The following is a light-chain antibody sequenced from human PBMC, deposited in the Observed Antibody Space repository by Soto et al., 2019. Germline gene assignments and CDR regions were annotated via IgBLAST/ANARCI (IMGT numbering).Light chain of an antibody. CDR3: QQYYSPPVT. V-gene: IGKV4-1*01. Sequence: DIVMTQSPDSLAVSLGERATINCKSSQSVSSNNKNYLTWYQLKPGQPPKLLIYWASTRESGVPDRFTGSGSGKDFSLKISSLQAEDVAVYYCQQYYSPPVTFGGGTKVEIK. J-gene: IGKJ4*01. CDR2: WAS. CDR1: QSVSSNNKNY.